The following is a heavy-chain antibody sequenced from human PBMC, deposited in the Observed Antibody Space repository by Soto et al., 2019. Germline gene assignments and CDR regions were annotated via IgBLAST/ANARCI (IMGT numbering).Heavy chain of an antibody. CDR2: INTAVNVI. J-gene: IGHJ4*02. D-gene: IGHD2-21*02. CDR3: AREEINCGGDCFSL. CDR1: GFIFSSYE. Sequence: EVQLVESGGDLVQPGGSLRLSCAASGFIFSSYEMNWVRQAPGRGLEWISYINTAVNVIYYADSVRGRFTVSSDSAKNSLYLQMNSLRAEDTAVYYCAREEINCGGDCFSLWGQGTLVTVSS. V-gene: IGHV3-48*03.